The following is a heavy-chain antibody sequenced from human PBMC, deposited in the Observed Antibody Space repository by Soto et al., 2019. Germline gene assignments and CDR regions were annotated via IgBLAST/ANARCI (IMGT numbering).Heavy chain of an antibody. V-gene: IGHV5-51*01. CDR2: IYPGDSDT. Sequence: GESLKISCKGSGYSFTSYWIGWVRQMPGKGLEWMGIIYPGDSDTRYSPSFQGQVTISADKSISTAYLQWSSLKASDTAMYYCARHLLDYYYCYGMDGWGQGTTVTVSS. CDR3: ARHLLDYYYCYGMDG. D-gene: IGHD2-15*01. CDR1: GYSFTSYW. J-gene: IGHJ6*02.